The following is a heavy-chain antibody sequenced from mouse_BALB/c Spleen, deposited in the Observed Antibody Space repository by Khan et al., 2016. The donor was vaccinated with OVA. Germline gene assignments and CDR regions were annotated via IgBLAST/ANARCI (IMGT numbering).Heavy chain of an antibody. CDR1: GFTFTDYY. V-gene: IGHV7-3*02. Sequence: EVELVESGGGLVQVGGSLRLSCATSGFTFTDYYMTWVRQPPGKALEWVGFIRNKANGYTTEYSASVKGRFTISRDNSQSILYLQMYTLRTEDSATSYCARDRGGLLFDYWGQGTTLTVSS. CDR3: ARDRGGLLFDY. J-gene: IGHJ2*01. CDR2: IRNKANGYTT. D-gene: IGHD2-13*01.